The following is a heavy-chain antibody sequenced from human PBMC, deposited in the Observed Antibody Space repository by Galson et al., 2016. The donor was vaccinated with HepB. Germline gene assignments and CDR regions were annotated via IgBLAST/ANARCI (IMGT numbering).Heavy chain of an antibody. V-gene: IGHV1-69*01. CDR3: AISMAAAGPIER. J-gene: IGHJ4*02. D-gene: IGHD6-13*01. Sequence: VKVSCKASGGSFSDSGISWVRQAPGQGLEWMGGIIPMFGRANYAQKFQGRVNVMADESTNTAHMDLSSLTSEDTAVYYCAISMAAAGPIERWGQGTLVAVSS. CDR2: IIPMFGRA. CDR1: GGSFSDSG.